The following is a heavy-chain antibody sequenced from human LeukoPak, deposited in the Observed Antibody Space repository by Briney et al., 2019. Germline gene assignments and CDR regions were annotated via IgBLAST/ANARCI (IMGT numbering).Heavy chain of an antibody. D-gene: IGHD3-9*01. J-gene: IGHJ4*02. Sequence: SETLSLTCTVSGGSISSYYWSWIRQPPGKGLEWIGYFHYSGSTNYNPSLKSRVTISVDTPKNQFSLKLNSMTAADTAVYYCARHYYDILTGYYSFDYWGQGALVTVSS. CDR3: ARHYYDILTGYYSFDY. CDR2: FHYSGST. V-gene: IGHV4-59*08. CDR1: GGSISSYY.